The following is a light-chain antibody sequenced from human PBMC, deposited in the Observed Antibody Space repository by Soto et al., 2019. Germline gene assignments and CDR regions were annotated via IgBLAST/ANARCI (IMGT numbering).Light chain of an antibody. V-gene: IGKV1-39*01. Sequence: DIQMTQSPSSLSASVGDRVTISCRASQSINSYLNWYQQKPGKAPKLLIYAASSLQSGVPSRFSGSGSGTGFTITISSLQPEDFATYYCQQSYSTPRTFGQGTRLEIK. CDR1: QSINSY. CDR3: QQSYSTPRT. CDR2: AAS. J-gene: IGKJ5*01.